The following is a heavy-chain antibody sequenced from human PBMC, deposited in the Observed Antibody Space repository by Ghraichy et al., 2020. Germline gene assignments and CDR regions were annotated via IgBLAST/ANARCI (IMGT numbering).Heavy chain of an antibody. CDR1: GFTFSRSG. CDR3: ARDHNTGYIDY. V-gene: IGHV3-33*01. CDR2: IWFDGSNK. Sequence: SLNISCVVSGFTFSRSGMHWVRQAPGKGLEWGAIIWFDGSNKYYADSVKGRFTISRDQSQNTLYLQMNSLRAEDTAVYFCARDHNTGYIDYWGQGALVTVSS. J-gene: IGHJ4*02. D-gene: IGHD2-8*02.